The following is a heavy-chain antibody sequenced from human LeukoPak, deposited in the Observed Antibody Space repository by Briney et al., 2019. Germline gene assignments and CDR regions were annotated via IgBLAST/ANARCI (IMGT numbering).Heavy chain of an antibody. J-gene: IGHJ4*02. D-gene: IGHD5-12*01. CDR2: IKQDGSEK. V-gene: IGHV3-7*01. Sequence: QAGGSLRLSCAASGFTFSSYWMSWVRQAPGKGLEWVANIKQDGSEKYYVDSVKGRFTISRDNAKNSLYLQMNSLRAEDTAVYYCAREGPLVATTPHFDYWGQGTLVTVSS. CDR1: GFTFSSYW. CDR3: AREGPLVATTPHFDY.